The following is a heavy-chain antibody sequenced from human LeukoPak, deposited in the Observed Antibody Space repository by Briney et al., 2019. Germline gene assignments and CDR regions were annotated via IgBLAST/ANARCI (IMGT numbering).Heavy chain of an antibody. V-gene: IGHV3-74*01. CDR3: AKDRGTPDAFDL. CDR2: VDNDGINT. D-gene: IGHD5-24*01. Sequence: GGSLRLSCAGSGFTFGGYWMHWVRQAPGKGLVWVSRVDNDGINTIYADSVKSRFTISRDNAKNTLYLQMSSLRAEDTAVYYCAKDRGTPDAFDLWGQGTMVTVSS. J-gene: IGHJ3*01. CDR1: GFTFGGYW.